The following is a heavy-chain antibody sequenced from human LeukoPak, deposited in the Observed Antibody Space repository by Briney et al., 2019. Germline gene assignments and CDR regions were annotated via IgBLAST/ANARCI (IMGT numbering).Heavy chain of an antibody. CDR2: IYNSGST. D-gene: IGHD3-16*01. CDR1: GGSISIYY. CDR3: ARDRELGS. J-gene: IGHJ5*02. Sequence: SETLSLTCIVSGGSISIYYWNWIRQPPGKGMEWIGYIYNSGSTDYNPSLKRRVTISADTSKNQFSLKLTSVTAADTAVYYCARDRELGSWGQGILVTVSS. V-gene: IGHV4-59*01.